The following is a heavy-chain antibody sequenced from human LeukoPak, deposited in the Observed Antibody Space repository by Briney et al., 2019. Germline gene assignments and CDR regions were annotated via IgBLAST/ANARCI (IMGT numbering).Heavy chain of an antibody. D-gene: IGHD1-1*01. CDR1: GDSIRSGTFY. Sequence: SETLSLTCSVSGDSIRSGTFYWSWIRQPAGKGLEWIGRIYTSGSTSYNPSLKSRVTVSVDTSKNQFSLKLTSVTAADTAVYYCARGGGGTRIDYWGQGTLVTVSS. CDR2: IYTSGST. CDR3: ARGGGGTRIDY. V-gene: IGHV4-61*02. J-gene: IGHJ4*02.